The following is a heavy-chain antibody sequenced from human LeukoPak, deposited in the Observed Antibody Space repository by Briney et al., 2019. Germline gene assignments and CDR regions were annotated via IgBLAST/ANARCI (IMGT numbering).Heavy chain of an antibody. V-gene: IGHV3-7*03. CDR3: ARGGGLDV. CDR1: GFTFSSYW. J-gene: IGHJ6*02. CDR2: INHNGNVN. Sequence: GGTLRLSCAASGFTFSSYWMNWARQAPGKELEWVASINHNGNVNYYVDSVKGRFTISRDNAKNSLYLQMSNLRAEDTAVYFCARGGGLDVWGQGATVTVSS. D-gene: IGHD3-16*01.